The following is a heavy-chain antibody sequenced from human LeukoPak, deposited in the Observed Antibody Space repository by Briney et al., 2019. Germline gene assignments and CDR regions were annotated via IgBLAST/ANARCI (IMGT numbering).Heavy chain of an antibody. D-gene: IGHD6-19*01. CDR3: ARDSSGWYYFDY. V-gene: IGHV4-59*01. CDR1: GGSISSYY. CDR2: IYYSGST. Sequence: PSETLSLTCTVSGGSISSYYWSWIRQPPGKGLEWIGYIYYSGSTNYNPSLKSRVTISVDTSKNQFSLKLSSVTAADTAVHYCARDSSGWYYFDYWGQGTLVTVSS. J-gene: IGHJ4*02.